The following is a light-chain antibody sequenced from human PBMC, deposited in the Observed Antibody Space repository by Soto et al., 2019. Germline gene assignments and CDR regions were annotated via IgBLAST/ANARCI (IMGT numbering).Light chain of an antibody. Sequence: QSVLTQPRSVSGSPGQSVTISCTGTSSDVGRYSYVSWYQQHPGKAPKLMIYDVSKRPSGVPDRFSGSKSGNTASLTISGLQAEDEADYYCCSYAGSYTVVFGGGTKLTVL. CDR1: SSDVGRYSY. CDR3: CSYAGSYTVV. CDR2: DVS. J-gene: IGLJ2*01. V-gene: IGLV2-11*01.